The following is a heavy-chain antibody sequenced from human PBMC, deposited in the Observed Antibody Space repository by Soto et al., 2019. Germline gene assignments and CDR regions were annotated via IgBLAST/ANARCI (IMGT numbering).Heavy chain of an antibody. Sequence: GESLKISCKGSGYSFTSYWIGWVRQMPGKGLGWMGIIYPGDSDTRYSPSFQGQVTISADKSISTAYLQWSSLKASDTAMYYCARHNNIDFWSGYYTGYYYYGMDVWGQGTTVTVSS. J-gene: IGHJ6*02. CDR3: ARHNNIDFWSGYYTGYYYYGMDV. D-gene: IGHD3-3*01. CDR1: GYSFTSYW. V-gene: IGHV5-51*01. CDR2: IYPGDSDT.